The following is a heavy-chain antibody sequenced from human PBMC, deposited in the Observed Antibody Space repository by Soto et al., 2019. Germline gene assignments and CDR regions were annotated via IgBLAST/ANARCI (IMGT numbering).Heavy chain of an antibody. CDR1: GFTFSSYA. V-gene: IGHV3-30-3*01. CDR3: AREVAAAVDY. Sequence: GGSLRLSCAASGFTFSSYAMHWVRQAPGKGLEWVAVISYDGSNKYYADSVKGRFTISRDNSKNTLYLQMNSLRAEDTAVYYCAREVAAAVDYWGQGTLVTVSS. CDR2: ISYDGSNK. J-gene: IGHJ4*02. D-gene: IGHD6-13*01.